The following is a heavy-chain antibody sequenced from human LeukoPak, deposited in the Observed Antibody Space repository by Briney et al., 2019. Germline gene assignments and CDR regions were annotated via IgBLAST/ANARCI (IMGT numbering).Heavy chain of an antibody. Sequence: GESLKISCKGSGYSFTSYWIGWVRQMPGKGLEWMGIIYPGDSDTRYSPSFQGQVTISADKSISTAYLQWSSLKASDTAMYYCARRRSSSRYDTPNFDYWGQGTLVTVSS. CDR1: GYSFTSYW. V-gene: IGHV5-51*01. CDR2: IYPGDSDT. J-gene: IGHJ4*02. D-gene: IGHD6-13*01. CDR3: ARRRSSSRYDTPNFDY.